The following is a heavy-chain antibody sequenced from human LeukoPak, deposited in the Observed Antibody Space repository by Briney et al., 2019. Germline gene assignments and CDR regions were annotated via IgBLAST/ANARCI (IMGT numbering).Heavy chain of an antibody. J-gene: IGHJ4*02. Sequence: GGSLRLSCAASGFTFNTNAMSWVRQAPGKGLECVSAISGRTGGTYYADSVKGRFTISRDNSKSTLYLQMDSLRAEDTAVYYCAKCGNSGCHLIDYWGQGTLVTVSS. V-gene: IGHV3-23*01. D-gene: IGHD5-12*01. CDR1: GFTFNTNA. CDR2: ISGRTGGT. CDR3: AKCGNSGCHLIDY.